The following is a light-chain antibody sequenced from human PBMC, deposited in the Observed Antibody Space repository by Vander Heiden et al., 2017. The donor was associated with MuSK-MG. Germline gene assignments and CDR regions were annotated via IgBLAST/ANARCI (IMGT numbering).Light chain of an antibody. CDR1: QNIFSW. CDR2: KAS. V-gene: IGKV1-5*03. CDR3: QQENSSFRT. J-gene: IGKJ1*01. Sequence: DILMTQSPSNLSASVGDRVTITCRASQNIFSWLAWYQQKPGQAPKLLIYKASDLESGVPSRFSGRGSGTEFTLTISGQQPDDFATYYCQQENSSFRTFGRGTKVEIK.